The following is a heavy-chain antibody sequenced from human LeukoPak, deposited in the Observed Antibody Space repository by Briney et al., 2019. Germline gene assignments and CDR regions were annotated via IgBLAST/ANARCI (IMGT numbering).Heavy chain of an antibody. CDR3: ARGGGSYYGRSAFDI. CDR2: IKYDGSRT. CDR1: GMTFDRHG. V-gene: IGHV3-30*02. J-gene: IGHJ3*02. D-gene: IGHD3-10*01. Sequence: PGGSLRLSCVVSGMTFDRHGMHWVRQPPGKGLEWLAFIKYDGSRTDYEDSVQGRFSVSRDNSKNTLYLQMNSLRAEDTAVYYCARGGGSYYGRSAFDIWGQGTMVTVSS.